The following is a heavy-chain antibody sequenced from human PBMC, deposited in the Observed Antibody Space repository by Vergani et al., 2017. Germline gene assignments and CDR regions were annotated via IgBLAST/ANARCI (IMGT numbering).Heavy chain of an antibody. V-gene: IGHV3-13*01. Sequence: EVQLVESGGGLVQPGGSLRLSCAASGFTFSTYDMHWVRQATGKGLEWVSAIGTAGDTYYPGSVKGRFTISRDNSKNTLYLYMNSLRADDTAVYYCAKDPRLKEDYYYYMDVWGKGTTVTVSS. CDR2: IGTAGDT. CDR1: GFTFSTYD. CDR3: AKDPRLKEDYYYYMDV. J-gene: IGHJ6*03.